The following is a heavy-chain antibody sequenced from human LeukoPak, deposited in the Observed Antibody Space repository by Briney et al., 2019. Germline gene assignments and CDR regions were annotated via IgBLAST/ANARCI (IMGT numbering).Heavy chain of an antibody. V-gene: IGHV4-34*01. CDR3: AITSYGPINYFDY. Sequence: ASETLSLTCAVYGGSFSGYYWSWIRQPPGKGLEWIGEINHSGSTNYNPSLKSRVTISVDTSKNQFSLKLSSVTAADTAVYYCAITSYGPINYFDYWGQGTLVTVSS. CDR2: INHSGST. D-gene: IGHD1-14*01. J-gene: IGHJ4*02. CDR1: GGSFSGYY.